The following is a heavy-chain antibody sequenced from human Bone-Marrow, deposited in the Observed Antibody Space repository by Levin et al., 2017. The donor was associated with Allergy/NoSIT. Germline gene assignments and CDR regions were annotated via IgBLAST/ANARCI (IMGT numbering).Heavy chain of an antibody. V-gene: IGHV3-30*18. CDR2: ISYDGSNK. CDR1: GFTFSSYG. D-gene: IGHD6-13*01. Sequence: SCAASGFTFSSYGMHWVRQAPGKGLEWVAVISYDGSNKYYADSVKGRITISRDNSKNTLYLQMNSLRAEDTAVYYCAKDRSSSWYLDYWGQGTLVTVSS. J-gene: IGHJ4*02. CDR3: AKDRSSSWYLDY.